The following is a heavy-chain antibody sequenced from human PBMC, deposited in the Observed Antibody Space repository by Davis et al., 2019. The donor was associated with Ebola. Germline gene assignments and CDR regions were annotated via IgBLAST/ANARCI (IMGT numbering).Heavy chain of an antibody. J-gene: IGHJ6*02. CDR3: ARGPHYYGMDV. CDR2: IYHSGST. V-gene: IGHV4-39*07. Sequence: SETLSLTCTVSGGSISSGGYYWSWIRQPPGKGLEWIGEIYHSGSTNYNPSLKSRVTISVDKSKNQFSLKLSSVTAADTAVYYCARGPHYYGMDVWGQGTTVTVSS. CDR1: GGSISSGGYY.